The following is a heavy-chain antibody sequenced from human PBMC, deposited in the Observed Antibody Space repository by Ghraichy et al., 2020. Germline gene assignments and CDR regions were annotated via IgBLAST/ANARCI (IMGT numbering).Heavy chain of an antibody. V-gene: IGHV1-69*13. CDR1: GGTFSSYA. CDR3: ASGDDCSSTSCPLDYDIKTGYYYYYGMDV. Sequence: SVKVSCKASGGTFSSYAISWVRQAPGQGLEWMGGIIPIFGTANYAQKFQGRVTITADESTSTAYMELSSLRSEDTAVYYCASGDDCSSTSCPLDYDIKTGYYYYYGMDVWGQGTTVTVSS. J-gene: IGHJ6*02. D-gene: IGHD2-2*01. CDR2: IIPIFGTA.